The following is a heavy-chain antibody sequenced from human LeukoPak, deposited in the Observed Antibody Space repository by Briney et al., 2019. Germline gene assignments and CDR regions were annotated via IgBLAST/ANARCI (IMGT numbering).Heavy chain of an antibody. Sequence: GGSLRLSCAASGFTFSSYAMSWVRQAPGKGLEWVSAISSSSGYIYYADSVKGRFTISRDNSKNSLYLQMNSLRAEDPAVYYCTRAPTYNHYMGVRGKGTTVTVSS. J-gene: IGHJ6*03. CDR2: ISSSSGYI. CDR1: GFTFSSYA. CDR3: TRAPTYNHYMGV. V-gene: IGHV3-23*01.